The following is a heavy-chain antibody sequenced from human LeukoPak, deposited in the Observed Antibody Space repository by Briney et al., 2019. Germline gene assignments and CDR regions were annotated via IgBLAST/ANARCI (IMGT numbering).Heavy chain of an antibody. CDR3: ARDRNGYNYHYFDY. D-gene: IGHD5-24*01. J-gene: IGHJ4*02. Sequence: SVKVSCKASGGTFSSYAISWVRQAPGQGLEWMGGIIPIFGTANYAQKFQGRVTITADESTSTAYMELSSLRSEDTAVYYCARDRNGYNYHYFDYWGQGTLVTVSS. CDR1: GGTFSSYA. CDR2: IIPIFGTA. V-gene: IGHV1-69*13.